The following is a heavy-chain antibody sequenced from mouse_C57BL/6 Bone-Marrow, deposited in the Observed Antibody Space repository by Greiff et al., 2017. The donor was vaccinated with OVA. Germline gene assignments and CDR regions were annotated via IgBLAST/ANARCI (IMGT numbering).Heavy chain of an antibody. CDR1: GYSITSGYY. CDR2: ISYDGSN. D-gene: IGHD1-1*01. Sequence: EVQLQQSGPGLVKPSQSLSLTCSVTGYSITSGYYWNWIRQFPGNKLEWMGYISYDGSNNYNPSLKNRISITRDTSKNQFFLKLNSVTTEDTATYYCARAYGSSSDYWGQGTTLTVSS. V-gene: IGHV3-6*01. CDR3: ARAYGSSSDY. J-gene: IGHJ2*01.